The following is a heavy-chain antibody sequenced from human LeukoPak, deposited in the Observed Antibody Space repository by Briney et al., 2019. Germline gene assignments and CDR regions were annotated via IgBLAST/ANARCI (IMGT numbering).Heavy chain of an antibody. J-gene: IGHJ6*03. Sequence: PSETLSLTCTVSGGSISSYYWSWIRQPAGKGLEWIGRIYTSGSTNYNPSLKSRVTMSVDTSKNQFSLKLSSVTAADTAVYYCARFRGSYVDYYYYMDVWGKGTTVTVSS. D-gene: IGHD1-26*01. CDR3: ARFRGSYVDYYYYMDV. V-gene: IGHV4-4*07. CDR2: IYTSGST. CDR1: GGSISSYY.